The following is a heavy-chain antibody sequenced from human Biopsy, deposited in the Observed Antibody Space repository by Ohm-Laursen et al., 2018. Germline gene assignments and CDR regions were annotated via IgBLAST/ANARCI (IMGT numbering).Heavy chain of an antibody. D-gene: IGHD2-15*01. J-gene: IGHJ4*02. Sequence: SLRLSCSASGFTFSSHAMAWVRQAPGKGLEWVSGIRDSGDSAYHADSVKGRFTISRDNAKNSLYLQMNSLRAEDTAVYYCARAYPPPGRRLVVVAGDFDCWGQGTRVTVSS. CDR3: ARAYPPPGRRLVVVAGDFDC. CDR2: IRDSGDSA. V-gene: IGHV3-23*01. CDR1: GFTFSSHA.